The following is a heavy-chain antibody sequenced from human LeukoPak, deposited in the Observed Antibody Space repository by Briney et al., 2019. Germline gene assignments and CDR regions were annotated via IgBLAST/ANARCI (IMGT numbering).Heavy chain of an antibody. CDR3: ARVATDVSYYYYYYMDV. CDR1: GGTFSSYA. J-gene: IGHJ6*03. D-gene: IGHD5-12*01. V-gene: IGHV1-18*01. CDR2: ISAYNGNT. Sequence: ASVKVSCKASGGTFSSYAISWVRQAPGQGLEWMGWISAYNGNTNYAQKLQGRVTMTTDTSTSTAYMELRSLRSDDTAVYYCARVATDVSYYYYYYMDVWGKGTTVTVSS.